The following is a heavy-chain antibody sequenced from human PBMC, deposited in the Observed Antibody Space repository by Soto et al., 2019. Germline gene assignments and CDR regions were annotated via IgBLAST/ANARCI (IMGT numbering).Heavy chain of an antibody. CDR3: ASYRTTVTTY. Sequence: PGGSLRLSCAASGFTFSSYAMSWVRQAPGKGLEWVSTTSGGIGSTYYADSVKGRFTISRDNSRNTLYLQMNSLRAEDTAVYYCASYRTTVTTYWGQGTLVTVSS. V-gene: IGHV3-23*01. CDR2: TSGGIGST. D-gene: IGHD4-17*01. J-gene: IGHJ4*02. CDR1: GFTFSSYA.